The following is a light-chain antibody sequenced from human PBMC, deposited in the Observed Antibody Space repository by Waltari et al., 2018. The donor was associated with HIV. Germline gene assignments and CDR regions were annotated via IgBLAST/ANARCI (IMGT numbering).Light chain of an antibody. V-gene: IGKV1-13*02. CDR2: AAS. CDR1: QGVRNA. CDR3: QQFRTYPRT. Sequence: IQMTQSPSSLSASVGDRVTITCRASQGVRNALAWYQQKPGRPPKLLIYAASTLEGGVPSRFSGSLSGTDFNLAISNLQPEDSATYYCQQFRTYPRTFGQGATLEIK. J-gene: IGKJ2*01.